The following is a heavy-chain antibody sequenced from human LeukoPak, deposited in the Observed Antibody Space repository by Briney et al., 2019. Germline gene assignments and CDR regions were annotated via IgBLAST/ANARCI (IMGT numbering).Heavy chain of an antibody. CDR1: GGSISSYY. Sequence: PSETLSLTCTVSGGSISSYYWTWIRQPPGKGLEWIGYIYYSGCTNYNPSLKSRVTISVDTSKNQFSLKLSSVTAADTAVYYCARHQKMYYYFYGMDVWGQGTTVAVSS. J-gene: IGHJ6*02. CDR2: IYYSGCT. V-gene: IGHV4-59*08. CDR3: ARHQKMYYYFYGMDV.